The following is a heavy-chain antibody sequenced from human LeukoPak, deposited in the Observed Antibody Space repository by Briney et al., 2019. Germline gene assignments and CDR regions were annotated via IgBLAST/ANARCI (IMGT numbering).Heavy chain of an antibody. D-gene: IGHD5-18*01. CDR3: ARDFSDTAYFDC. CDR1: GFTFSDYR. V-gene: IGHV3-21*01. J-gene: IGHJ4*02. Sequence: GGSLRLSCAASGFTFSDYRMNWVRQAPGKGLEWVSSISGSSRYKYYADSVKGRFTISRDNANDSLRLQMNGLRAEDTAVYYCARDFSDTAYFDCWGQGTLVTVSS. CDR2: ISGSSRYK.